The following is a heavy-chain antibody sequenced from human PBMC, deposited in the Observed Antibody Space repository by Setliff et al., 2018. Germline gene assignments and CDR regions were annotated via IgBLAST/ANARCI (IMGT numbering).Heavy chain of an antibody. Sequence: SETLSLTCTVSGASINSGTYYWAWIRQPPGKGLEWIGRTHYSGTTYYNASLKSRVTMSVDTSKNQFSLNLSSVTAADTAVYYCARTGTYRYFDYWGQGALVTVS. V-gene: IGHV4-39*01. CDR1: GASINSGTYY. CDR2: THYSGTT. D-gene: IGHD1-26*01. CDR3: ARTGTYRYFDY. J-gene: IGHJ4*02.